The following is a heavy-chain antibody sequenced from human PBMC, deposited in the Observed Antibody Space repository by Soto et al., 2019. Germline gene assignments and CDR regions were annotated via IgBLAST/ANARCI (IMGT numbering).Heavy chain of an antibody. Sequence: SETLSLTCTVSGGSISSGGYYWSWIRQHPGKGLEWIGYIYYSGSTYYNPSLKSRVTISVDTSKNQFSLKLSSVTAADTAVYYCARDVSGTTGSWFDPWGQGTLVTVSS. CDR2: IYYSGST. J-gene: IGHJ5*02. V-gene: IGHV4-31*03. CDR1: GGSISSGGYY. D-gene: IGHD1-7*01. CDR3: ARDVSGTTGSWFDP.